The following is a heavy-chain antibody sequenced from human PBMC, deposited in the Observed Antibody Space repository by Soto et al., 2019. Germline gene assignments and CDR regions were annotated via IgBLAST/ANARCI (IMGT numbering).Heavy chain of an antibody. V-gene: IGHV3-21*01. Sequence: EVQLVESGGGLVKPGGSLRLSCAASGFTFSSYSMNWVRQAPGKGLEWVSSISSTSSYFYYADSVKGRFTISRDNAKKSLYLQMNSLRAEDTAVYYCARDSEPFYDVLAGYYSYFDFWGLGTLVTVSS. J-gene: IGHJ4*02. D-gene: IGHD3-9*01. CDR3: ARDSEPFYDVLAGYYSYFDF. CDR1: GFTFSSYS. CDR2: ISSTSSYF.